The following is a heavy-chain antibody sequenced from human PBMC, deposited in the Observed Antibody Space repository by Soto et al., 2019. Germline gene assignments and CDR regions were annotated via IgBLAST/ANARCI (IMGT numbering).Heavy chain of an antibody. D-gene: IGHD2-21*02. J-gene: IGHJ4*02. CDR3: ARGRVGTAYFDY. CDR2: ITSSSSTI. V-gene: IGHV3-48*02. Sequence: EVQLVESGGGLVQPGGSLRLSCAASGFTFTSNSMNWVRQAPGKGLEWISYITSSSSTIYYADSVKGRFTISRDNAKNSVYLQMNSLRDDDTAVYYCARGRVGTAYFDYWGQGMLVLVSS. CDR1: GFTFTSNS.